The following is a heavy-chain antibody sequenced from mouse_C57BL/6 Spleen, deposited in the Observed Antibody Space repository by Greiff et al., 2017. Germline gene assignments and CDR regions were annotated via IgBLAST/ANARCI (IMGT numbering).Heavy chain of an antibody. CDR2: ISSGSSTI. J-gene: IGHJ4*01. V-gene: IGHV5-17*01. CDR3: ARRYYGSNYAMDY. D-gene: IGHD1-1*01. CDR1: GFTFSDYG. Sequence: EVQLVESGGGLVKPGGSLKLSCAASGFTFSDYGMHWVRQAPEKGLEWVAYISSGSSTIYYADTVKGRFTISRDNAKNTLFLQMTSLRSADTAMYYCARRYYGSNYAMDYWGQGTSVTVSS.